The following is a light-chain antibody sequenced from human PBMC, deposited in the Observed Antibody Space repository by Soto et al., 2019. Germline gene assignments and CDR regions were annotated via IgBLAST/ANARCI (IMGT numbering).Light chain of an antibody. CDR3: TSYAGRNIWV. Sequence: QSALTQPPSASGSPGQSVTISCTGTSSDVGAYNYVSWYQQYPGKAPKLLIYEVNKRPSGVPDRFSGSKSGTTASLTVAGLQPEDEADYHYTSYAGRNIWVFGGGTKVTVL. V-gene: IGLV2-8*01. J-gene: IGLJ3*02. CDR1: SSDVGAYNY. CDR2: EVN.